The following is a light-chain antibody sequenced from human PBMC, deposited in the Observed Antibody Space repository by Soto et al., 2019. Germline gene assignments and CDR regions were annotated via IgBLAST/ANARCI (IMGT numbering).Light chain of an antibody. CDR2: GAS. V-gene: IGKV1-9*01. CDR3: QEHNSFPNP. Sequence: IQLTQSPSSLSASVGARVTISCRASPGIANFLAWYQQKPGKDPKLLIYGASTLQSGVPSRFGGSGSGTDFTLTISSLQPEEFATDDCQEHNSFPNPFGPGTKVDIK. J-gene: IGKJ3*01. CDR1: PGIANF.